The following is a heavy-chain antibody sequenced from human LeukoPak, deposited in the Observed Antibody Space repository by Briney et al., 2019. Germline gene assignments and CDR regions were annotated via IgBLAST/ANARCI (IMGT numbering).Heavy chain of an antibody. CDR2: ITDSGGTS. CDR1: GFNFRTYA. J-gene: IGHJ4*02. Sequence: GGSLRLSCADSGFNFRTYAMSWVRQAPGKGLEWVSTITDSGGTSYYADSVKGRFTISRDNSKNSLYLQMSNLRTGDTAVYYCVKSTYSHTSGYFAFDSWGQGSLVTVSA. D-gene: IGHD3-22*01. CDR3: VKSTYSHTSGYFAFDS. V-gene: IGHV3-23*01.